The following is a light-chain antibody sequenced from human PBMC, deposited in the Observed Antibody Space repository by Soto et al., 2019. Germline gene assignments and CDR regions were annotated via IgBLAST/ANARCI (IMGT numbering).Light chain of an antibody. CDR1: SSNMGTSY. V-gene: IGLV1-47*02. Sequence: QSVLTQPPSASGTPGQRVTISCSGSSSNMGTSYVYWYQQLPGTAPKLLIYGNNQRPSGVPDRFSGSKSGTSASLAISGLRSEDEADYYCAAWDDGLSGWVFGGGTKLTVL. CDR3: AAWDDGLSGWV. CDR2: GNN. J-gene: IGLJ3*02.